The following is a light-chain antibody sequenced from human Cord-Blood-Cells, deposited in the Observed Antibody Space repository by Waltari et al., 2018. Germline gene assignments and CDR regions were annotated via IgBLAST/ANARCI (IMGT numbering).Light chain of an antibody. CDR3: SSYTSSSTLVV. CDR2: DVS. CDR1: SSDVGGYKY. Sequence: QSALPQPASVSGSPGQSITISCTGTSSDVGGYKYVPWYQQHPGKAPQLIIYDVSNRPSGVSNRFSGSKSGNTASLTISGLQAEDEADYYCSSYTSSSTLVVFGGGTKLTVL. V-gene: IGLV2-14*01. J-gene: IGLJ2*01.